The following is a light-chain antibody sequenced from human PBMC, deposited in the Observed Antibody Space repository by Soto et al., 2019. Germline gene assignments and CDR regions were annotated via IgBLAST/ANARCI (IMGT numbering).Light chain of an antibody. CDR1: PRVTNY. CDR3: QQRNIWPPVT. V-gene: IGKV3-11*01. Sequence: EIVLPQSPATLSLSPGGRSPLSCRASPRVTNYLAWYQQNPGQPPRLLIYGAFNRAAGIPARFSGSGSGTDFTLTISSLEPEDSAVYYCQQRNIWPPVTFGQGTRLEIK. CDR2: GAF. J-gene: IGKJ5*01.